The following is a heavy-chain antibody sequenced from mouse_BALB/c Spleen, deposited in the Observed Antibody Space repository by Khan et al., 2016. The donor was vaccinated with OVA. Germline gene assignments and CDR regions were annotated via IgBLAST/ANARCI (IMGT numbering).Heavy chain of an antibody. CDR1: GFTFSTLG. CDR3: ARLAYYYNSEGFAY. V-gene: IGHV5-6*01. Sequence: EVELVESGGDLVKPGGSLKLSCAASGFTFSTLGMSWVRQSPDRRLEWVATINTGGFYTYYSDIVKGRFTISRDNAKSTLYLQMSSLKSEDTAIYYCARLAYYYNSEGFAYWGQGTLVTVSA. CDR2: INTGGFYT. D-gene: IGHD1-1*01. J-gene: IGHJ3*01.